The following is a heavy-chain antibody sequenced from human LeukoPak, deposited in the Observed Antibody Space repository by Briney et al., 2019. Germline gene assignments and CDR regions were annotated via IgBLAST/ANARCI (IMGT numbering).Heavy chain of an antibody. CDR1: GGSISSHC. Sequence: SETLSLTCTVSGGSISSHCWTWLRQPPGKGLEWIGYMDHSGSTNYNPSLKSRVTISVDTSKNQFSLKLSSVTAADTAVYYCARVSRRGTYFDYWGQGTLVTVSS. D-gene: IGHD1-1*01. CDR2: MDHSGST. J-gene: IGHJ4*02. CDR3: ARVSRRGTYFDY. V-gene: IGHV4-59*11.